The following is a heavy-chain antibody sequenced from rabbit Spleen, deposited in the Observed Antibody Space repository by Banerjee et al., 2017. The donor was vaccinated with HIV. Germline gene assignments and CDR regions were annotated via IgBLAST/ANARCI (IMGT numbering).Heavy chain of an antibody. V-gene: IGHV1S40*01. D-gene: IGHD7-1*01. Sequence: GGLAKPYGAVTHTCIASGFAFPGSDYMRWVRQAPGKGLEWISCIAGSSSGFTYSATWATGRFTISKTSSTTVTLQMTSLTVADTATYFCARDTGTSFSTYGMDLWGPGTLVTVS. CDR3: ARDTGTSFSTYGMDL. J-gene: IGHJ6*01. CDR2: IAGSSSGFT. CDR1: GFAFPGSDY.